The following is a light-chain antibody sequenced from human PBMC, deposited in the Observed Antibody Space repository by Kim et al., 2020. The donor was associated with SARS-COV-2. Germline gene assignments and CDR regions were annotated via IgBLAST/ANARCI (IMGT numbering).Light chain of an antibody. CDR3: SSYTSSRTWV. Sequence: GQSITISCTGTSSDGGGYNYVSWYQQHPGKAPKLMVYDVSQRPSGVSNRFSGSKSGNTASLTISGLQAEDEADYHCSSYTSSRTWVFGGGTQLTVL. CDR1: SSDGGGYNY. V-gene: IGLV2-14*04. J-gene: IGLJ3*02. CDR2: DVS.